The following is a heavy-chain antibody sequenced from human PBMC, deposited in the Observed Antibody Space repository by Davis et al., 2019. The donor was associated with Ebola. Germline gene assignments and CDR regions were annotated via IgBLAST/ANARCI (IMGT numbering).Heavy chain of an antibody. CDR1: GFTFSSYS. V-gene: IGHV3-21*04. CDR3: AREVGKYCSGGSCYYYGMDV. CDR2: ISSSSSYI. J-gene: IGHJ6*02. D-gene: IGHD2-15*01. Sequence: GESLKISCAASGFTFSSYSMNWVRQAPGKGLEWVSSISSSSSYIYYADSVKGRFTISRDNAKNSLYLQMNSLRAEDTAVYYCAREVGKYCSGGSCYYYGMDVWGQGTTVTVSS.